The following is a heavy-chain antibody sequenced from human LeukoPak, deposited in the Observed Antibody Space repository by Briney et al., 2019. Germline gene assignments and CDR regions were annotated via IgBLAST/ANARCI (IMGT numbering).Heavy chain of an antibody. CDR2: ISGKSGKR. D-gene: IGHD2-2*01. CDR3: ARDHCSSTSCYWDY. J-gene: IGHJ4*02. V-gene: IGHV1-18*01. CDR1: GYSFSTYG. Sequence: ASVKVSCKASGYSFSTYGISWLRQAPGQGLEWMGWISGKSGKRNYAQKLQGRVTMTTNTSTSTAYMELTSLTSDDTAVYYCARDHCSSTSCYWDYWGQGTLVTVSS.